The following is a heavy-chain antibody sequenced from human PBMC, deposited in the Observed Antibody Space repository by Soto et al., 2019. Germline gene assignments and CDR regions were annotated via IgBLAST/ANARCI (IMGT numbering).Heavy chain of an antibody. J-gene: IGHJ6*02. Sequence: QVQLVQSGAEVKKPGSSVKVSCKASGNNFNNYFINWVRQVPGQGLEWMGGINPMLRITQYRQQFQGRITVTADRSTGTSNMEPRGLEPEDPAVYYLSGDAPPRSGIYYGMDVWGQGTTSTVSS. V-gene: IGHV1-69*17. CDR2: INPMLRIT. CDR1: GNNFNNYF. CDR3: SGDAPPRSGIYYGMDV. D-gene: IGHD3-10*02.